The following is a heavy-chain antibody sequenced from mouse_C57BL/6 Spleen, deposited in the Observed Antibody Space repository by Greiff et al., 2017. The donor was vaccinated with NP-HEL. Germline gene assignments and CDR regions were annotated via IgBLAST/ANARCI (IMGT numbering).Heavy chain of an antibody. V-gene: IGHV5-9*01. Sequence: EVKVVESGGGLVKPGGSLKLSCAASGFTFSSYTMSWVRQTPEKRLEWVATISGGGGNTYYPDSVKGRFTISRDNAKNTLYLQMSSLRSEDTALYYCARHQGGYFDYWGQGTTLTVSS. CDR2: ISGGGGNT. J-gene: IGHJ2*01. CDR3: ARHQGGYFDY. CDR1: GFTFSSYT. D-gene: IGHD3-2*02.